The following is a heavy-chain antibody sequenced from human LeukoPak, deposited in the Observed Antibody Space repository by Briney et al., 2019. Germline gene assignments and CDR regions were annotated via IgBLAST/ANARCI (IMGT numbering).Heavy chain of an antibody. V-gene: IGHV3-15*01. CDR2: IKSKTDGGTT. CDR3: TTENYYDFWSGYYRWVGY. Sequence: GGSLRLSCTACGFTFSNAWMSWVRQAPGEGLEWVGRIKSKTDGGTTDYAAPVKGRFTISRDDSKNTLYLQMNSLKTEDTAVYYCTTENYYDFWSGYYRWVGYWGQGTLVTVSS. CDR1: GFTFSNAW. J-gene: IGHJ4*02. D-gene: IGHD3-3*01.